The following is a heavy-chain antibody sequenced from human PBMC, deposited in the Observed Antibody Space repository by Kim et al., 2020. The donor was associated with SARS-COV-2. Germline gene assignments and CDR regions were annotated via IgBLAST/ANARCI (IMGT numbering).Heavy chain of an antibody. V-gene: IGHV3-74*03. CDR3: VRPVSDCRNGVCRYFFER. D-gene: IGHD2-8*01. CDR1: GFPFNTYW. Sequence: GGSLRLSCAASGFPFNTYWMYWVRQSPGKGPVWVARMNSDGGITTYANSVKGRFSISRNNAKNTMYLQMNRLRVDDTAVYYCVRPVSDCRNGVCRYFFERWGQGNRVIVSS. CDR2: MNSDGGIT. J-gene: IGHJ4*02.